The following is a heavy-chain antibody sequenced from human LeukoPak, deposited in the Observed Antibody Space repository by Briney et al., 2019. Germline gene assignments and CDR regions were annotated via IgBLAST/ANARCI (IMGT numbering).Heavy chain of an antibody. J-gene: IGHJ3*01. CDR2: ISAYNGNT. D-gene: IGHD3-22*01. CDR3: ARPRPAYYYDSMDP. CDR1: GYTFTSYG. Sequence: ASVKVSCKASGYTFTSYGISWVRQAPGQGLEWMGWISAYNGNTNYAQKLQGRVTMTTHPSTSTAYMALRSLRSDDTAVYYCARPRPAYYYDSMDPWGKGTMVTASS. V-gene: IGHV1-18*01.